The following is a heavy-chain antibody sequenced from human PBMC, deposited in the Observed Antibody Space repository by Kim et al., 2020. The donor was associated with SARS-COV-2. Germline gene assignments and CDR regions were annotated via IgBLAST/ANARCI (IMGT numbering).Heavy chain of an antibody. J-gene: IGHJ5*02. V-gene: IGHV3-53*01. Sequence: DSVKGRFTISRDNSKNTLYLQMNSLRAEDTAVYFCARGWDYYGTGSYFGAWGQGTLVTVSS. D-gene: IGHD3-10*01. CDR3: ARGWDYYGTGSYFGA.